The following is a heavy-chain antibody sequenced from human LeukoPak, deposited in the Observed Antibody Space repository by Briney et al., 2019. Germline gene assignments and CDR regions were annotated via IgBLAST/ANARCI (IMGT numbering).Heavy chain of an antibody. V-gene: IGHV3-23*01. CDR2: ISSSGDRT. CDR1: GFTFSTYA. D-gene: IGHD3-22*01. J-gene: IGHJ4*02. CDR3: AKDRPNYHESNGHYYRPNGDY. Sequence: PGGSLRLSCAASGFTFSTYAMSWVRQAPGKGLEWVSSISSSGDRTFYADSVKDRFTISRHNSENTLYLQMSRLRAEDTAVYYCAKDRPNYHESNGHYYRPNGDYWGQGTLVTVSS.